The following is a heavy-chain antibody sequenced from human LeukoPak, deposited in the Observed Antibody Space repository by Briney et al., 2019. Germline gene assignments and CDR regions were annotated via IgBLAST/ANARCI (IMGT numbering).Heavy chain of an antibody. CDR1: GLTFSSYW. D-gene: IGHD2-15*01. CDR2: IYSGGST. V-gene: IGHV3-53*01. J-gene: IGHJ4*02. Sequence: PGGSLRLSCAASGLTFSSYWMSWVRQAPGKGLEWLSVIYSGGSTYYVDSVKGRFTISRDNSKNTLYLQMNSLRAEDTAVYYCARDCYFDSCYWGQGTLVTVSS. CDR3: ARDCYFDSCY.